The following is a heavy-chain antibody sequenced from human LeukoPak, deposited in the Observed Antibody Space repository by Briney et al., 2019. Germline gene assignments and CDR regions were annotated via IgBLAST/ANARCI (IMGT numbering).Heavy chain of an antibody. D-gene: IGHD2-21*01. V-gene: IGHV4-38-2*02. CDR1: GYSISSGYY. J-gene: IGHJ4*02. CDR2: IYHSGST. Sequence: SETLSLTCTVSGYSISSGYYWGWIRQPPGRGLEWIGSIYHSGSTYYNPSLKSRVTISVDTSKNQFSLKLSSVTAADTAVYYCARVWGLINWGQGTLVTVSS. CDR3: ARVWGLIN.